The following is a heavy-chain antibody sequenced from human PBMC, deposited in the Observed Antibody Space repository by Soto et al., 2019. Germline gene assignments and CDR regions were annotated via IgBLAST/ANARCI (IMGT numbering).Heavy chain of an antibody. CDR3: ERERSGSGTLRYGMDF. Sequence: QVQLVPSGAEVKKPGASVTGSCKASGYTFTSYYMHWVRQAPGQGLEWMGIINPTGGSTSYAQKFQGRVTMTRDTSTSTVYMELRSLISEDTAVYYCERERSGSGTLRYGMDFWGQGTTVTVSS. CDR1: GYTFTSYY. J-gene: IGHJ6*02. V-gene: IGHV1-46*01. D-gene: IGHD3-10*01. CDR2: INPTGGST.